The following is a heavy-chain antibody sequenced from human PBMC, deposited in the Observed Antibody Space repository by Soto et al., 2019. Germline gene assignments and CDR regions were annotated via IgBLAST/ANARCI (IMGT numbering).Heavy chain of an antibody. V-gene: IGHV3-48*04. CDR2: ISDTSRAI. D-gene: IGHD3-3*01. CDR3: ARDLRYDFWTGFAPAGY. Sequence: EVYLVESGGGLVQPGGSLRLTCAASKFAFSSYSMNWVRQAPGKGLEWISHISDTSRAIYYADSVKGRFTISRDNAKNLLFLQVNGLRAGDTAVYYCARDLRYDFWTGFAPAGYWGQGTLVTVSS. J-gene: IGHJ4*02. CDR1: KFAFSSYS.